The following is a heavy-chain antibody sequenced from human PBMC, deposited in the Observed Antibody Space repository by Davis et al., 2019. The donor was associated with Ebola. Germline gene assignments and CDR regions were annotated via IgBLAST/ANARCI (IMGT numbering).Heavy chain of an antibody. D-gene: IGHD3-22*01. J-gene: IGHJ4*02. CDR3: AREGAYDSSGYYPYYFDY. CDR1: GGSFSSYY. Sequence: MPSETLSLTCAVYGGSFSSYYWSWIRQPPGKGLEWIGYIYYSGSTNYNPSLKSRVTISVDTSKNQFSLKLSSVTAADTAVYYCAREGAYDSSGYYPYYFDYWGQGTLVTVSS. CDR2: IYYSGST. V-gene: IGHV4-59*01.